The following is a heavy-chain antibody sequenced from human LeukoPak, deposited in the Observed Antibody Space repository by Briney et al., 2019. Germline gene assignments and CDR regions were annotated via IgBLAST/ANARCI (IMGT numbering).Heavy chain of an antibody. CDR1: GFTFSSYG. J-gene: IGHJ1*01. D-gene: IGHD1-1*01. CDR2: IRYDGSNK. CDR3: ARDVPSGTTGTTYFQH. V-gene: IGHV3-30*02. Sequence: GGSLRLSCAASGFTFSSYGMHWVRQAPGKGLEWVAFIRYDGSNKYYADSVKGRFTISRDNSKNTLYLQMNSLRSEDTAVYYCARDVPSGTTGTTYFQHWGQGTLVTVSS.